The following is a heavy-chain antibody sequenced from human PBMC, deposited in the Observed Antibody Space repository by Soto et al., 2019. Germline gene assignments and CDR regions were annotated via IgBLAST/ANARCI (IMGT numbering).Heavy chain of an antibody. Sequence: EVKLVDSGGGFVQPGGSLRLSCEASGFTFSHYWMNWVRQAPGKGLEWVAYIDKDGSETKYVDSVKGRFTISRDNAKNSLFLQMNSLRAEDTAVYYCARDHGGGFYPITHALGYWGQGTLVTVSS. CDR3: ARDHGGGFYPITHALGY. V-gene: IGHV3-7*04. J-gene: IGHJ4*02. CDR1: GFTFSHYW. CDR2: IDKDGSET. D-gene: IGHD2-21*02.